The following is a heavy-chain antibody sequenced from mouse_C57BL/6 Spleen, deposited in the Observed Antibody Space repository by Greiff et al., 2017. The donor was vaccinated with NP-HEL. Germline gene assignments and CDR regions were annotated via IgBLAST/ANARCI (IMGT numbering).Heavy chain of an antibody. Sequence: VQLQQSGAELVKPGASVKMSCKASGYTFTSYWITWVKQRPGQGLEWIGDIYPGSGSTNYNEKFKSKATLTVDTSSSTAYMQLSSLTAEDSAVYYGSRDYYGSSYYFDYWGQGTTLTVSS. V-gene: IGHV1-55*01. D-gene: IGHD1-1*01. CDR1: GYTFTSYW. CDR3: SRDYYGSSYYFDY. CDR2: IYPGSGST. J-gene: IGHJ2*01.